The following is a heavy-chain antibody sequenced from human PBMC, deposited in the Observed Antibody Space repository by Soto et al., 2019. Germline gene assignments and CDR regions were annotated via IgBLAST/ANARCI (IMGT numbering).Heavy chain of an antibody. J-gene: IGHJ4*02. Sequence: EVQLLDSGGGLVQPGGSLRLSCTASGFTFSDYAMSWVRQPPGKGLEWVSVISAGGSTYYADSVTGRFTVSRANSKNTLYLQMNSLRAEDTAVYYCANVPIWCSSTSCYTEGLDYWGQGTLVTVSS. CDR3: ANVPIWCSSTSCYTEGLDY. CDR1: GFTFSDYA. CDR2: ISAGGST. V-gene: IGHV3-23*01. D-gene: IGHD2-2*02.